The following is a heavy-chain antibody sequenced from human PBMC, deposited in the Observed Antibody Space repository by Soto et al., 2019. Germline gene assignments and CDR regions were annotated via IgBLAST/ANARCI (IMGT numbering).Heavy chain of an antibody. V-gene: IGHV3-30*18. D-gene: IGHD3-10*01. CDR2: ISYDGSNK. CDR3: AKDVRLWFGEYY. CDR1: GFTFSSYG. Sequence: QVQLVESGGGVVQPGRSLRLSCAASGFTFSSYGMHWVRQAPGKGLEWVAVISYDGSNKDYADSVKGRFTISRDNSKNTLYLQMNSLRAEDTAVYYCAKDVRLWFGEYYWGQGTLVTVSS. J-gene: IGHJ4*02.